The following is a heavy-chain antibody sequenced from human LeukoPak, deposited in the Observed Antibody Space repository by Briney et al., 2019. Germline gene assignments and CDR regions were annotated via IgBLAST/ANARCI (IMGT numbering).Heavy chain of an antibody. D-gene: IGHD6-19*01. V-gene: IGHV3-48*02. J-gene: IGHJ4*02. CDR3: ARRAVPGSNYFDY. Sequence: GGSLRLSCAASGFTFSAYSMSWVRQTPGKGLEWLSYISSSSGTIYYADSVKGRFTISRDNAKNSLYLQMNRLRDEDSAVYYCARRAVPGSNYFDYWGQGTLVTVSS. CDR2: ISSSSGTI. CDR1: GFTFSAYS.